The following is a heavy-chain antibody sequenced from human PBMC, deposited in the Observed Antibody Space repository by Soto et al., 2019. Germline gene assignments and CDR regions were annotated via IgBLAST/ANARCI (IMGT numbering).Heavy chain of an antibody. D-gene: IGHD2-15*01. CDR2: IYYSGST. CDR1: GGSISSYY. V-gene: IGHV4-59*01. CDR3: ARGLGYCSGGSCYNWFDP. J-gene: IGHJ5*02. Sequence: SETLSLTCTVSGGSISSYYWSWIRQPPGKGLEWIGYIYYSGSTNYNPSLKSRVTLSVDTSKNQFSLKLSSVTAADTAVYYCARGLGYCSGGSCYNWFDPWGQGTLVTVSS.